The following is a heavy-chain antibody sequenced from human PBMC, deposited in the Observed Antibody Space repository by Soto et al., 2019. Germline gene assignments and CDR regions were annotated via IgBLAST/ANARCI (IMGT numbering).Heavy chain of an antibody. CDR1: GFTFSNAW. Sequence: GGSLRLSCAASGFTFSNAWMSWVRQAPGKGLEWVGRIKSKTDGGTTDYAAPVKGRFTISRDDSKNTLYLQMNSLKTEDTAVYYCTTDSGSSWYLYYFDYWGQGTLVTVSS. V-gene: IGHV3-15*01. CDR3: TTDSGSSWYLYYFDY. J-gene: IGHJ4*02. CDR2: IKSKTDGGTT. D-gene: IGHD6-13*01.